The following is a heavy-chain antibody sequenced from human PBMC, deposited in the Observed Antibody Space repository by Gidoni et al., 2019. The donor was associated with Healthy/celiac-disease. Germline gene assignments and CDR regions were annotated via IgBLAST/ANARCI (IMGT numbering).Heavy chain of an antibody. CDR1: GFTVSSNY. J-gene: IGHJ3*02. CDR3: ARAVITMIVVVPHAFDI. D-gene: IGHD3-22*01. V-gene: IGHV3-53*01. CDR2: IYSGGST. Sequence: EVQLVESGGGLIQPGGSLRLSCAASGFTVSSNYMSWVRQAPGKGLEWVSVIYSGGSTYYADSVKGRFTISRDNSKNTLYLQMNSLRAEDTAVYYCARAVITMIVVVPHAFDIWGQGTMVTVSS.